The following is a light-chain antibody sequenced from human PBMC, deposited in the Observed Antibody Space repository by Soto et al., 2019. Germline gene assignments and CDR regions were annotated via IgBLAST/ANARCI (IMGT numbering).Light chain of an antibody. V-gene: IGLV2-18*01. Sequence: QSALTQPPSVSGSPGQSVTISCTGTSSDVGSYNRVSWYQQPPGTAPKLMIYEVSNRPSGVPDRFSGSKSGNTASLTISGLQAEDEADYYCSLYTRRRTYVFGTGTKVTVL. J-gene: IGLJ1*01. CDR2: EVS. CDR3: SLYTRRRTYV. CDR1: SSDVGSYNR.